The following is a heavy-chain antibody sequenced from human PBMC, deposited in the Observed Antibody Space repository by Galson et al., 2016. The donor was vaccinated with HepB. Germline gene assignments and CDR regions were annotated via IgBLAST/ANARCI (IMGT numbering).Heavy chain of an antibody. Sequence: SLRLSCAASGFTFSAYYMSWIRQAPGKGLEWVSYISSRSTYSNYADSVKGRFTISRDTAKDSLSLQMNSLRADDTAVYYCARGDSTGRYHYYMDVWGKGTTVTVSS. D-gene: IGHD2-2*01. CDR3: ARGDSTGRYHYYMDV. CDR2: ISSRSTYS. J-gene: IGHJ6*03. CDR1: GFTFSAYY. V-gene: IGHV3-11*06.